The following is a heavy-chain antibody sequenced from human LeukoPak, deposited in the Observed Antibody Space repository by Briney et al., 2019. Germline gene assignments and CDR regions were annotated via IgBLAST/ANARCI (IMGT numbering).Heavy chain of an antibody. D-gene: IGHD6-19*01. CDR2: INPNSGGT. J-gene: IGHJ4*02. CDR3: AREAVAGSYGGGHFDY. Sequence: ASVKVSCKASGYTFTGYYMHWVRQAPGQGLEWMGWINPNSGGTNYAQKFQSRVTMTRDTSISTAYMELSRLRSDDTAVYYCAREAVAGSYGGGHFDYWGQGTLVTVSS. V-gene: IGHV1-2*02. CDR1: GYTFTGYY.